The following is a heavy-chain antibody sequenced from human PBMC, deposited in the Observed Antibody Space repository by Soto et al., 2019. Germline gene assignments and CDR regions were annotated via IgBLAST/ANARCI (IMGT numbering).Heavy chain of an antibody. V-gene: IGHV4-39*01. CDR1: GGSVRRSNYD. CDR3: VRQESEWYQRPFDY. CDR2: FYHSGRS. J-gene: IGHJ4*02. Sequence: LCGGSVRRSNYDWGWIRQPPGKGLEWIGTFYHSGRSNYSPSLQSRVTISVDTSKNQFSLRLSSVTAADTAIYYCVRQESEWYQRPFDYWGPGTLVTVSS. D-gene: IGHD2-2*01.